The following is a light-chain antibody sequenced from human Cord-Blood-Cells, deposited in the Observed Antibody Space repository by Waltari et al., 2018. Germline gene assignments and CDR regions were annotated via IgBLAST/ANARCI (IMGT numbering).Light chain of an antibody. CDR3: QQYGSSPYT. CDR2: GAS. J-gene: IGKJ2*01. V-gene: IGKV3-20*01. Sequence: EIELTQSPGTLSLSPGERATLSCRASQSVSSSYLAGYQQKPGQAPRLLIYGASSRATGIPDRFSGSGSGTDFTLTISRLEPEYFAVYYCQQYGSSPYTFGQGTKLEIK. CDR1: QSVSSSY.